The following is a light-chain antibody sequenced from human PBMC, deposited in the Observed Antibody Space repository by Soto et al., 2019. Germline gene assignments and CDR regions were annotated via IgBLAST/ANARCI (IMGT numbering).Light chain of an antibody. CDR3: QQYGSSGT. V-gene: IGKV3-11*01. Sequence: IVFTQSPAPLSLSPGETATLSCRASQSVSSYLAWYQQKPGQAPRLLIYDASNRATGIPARFSGSGSGTDFTLTISRLEPEDFAVYYCQQYGSSGTFGQGTKVDIK. J-gene: IGKJ1*01. CDR2: DAS. CDR1: QSVSSY.